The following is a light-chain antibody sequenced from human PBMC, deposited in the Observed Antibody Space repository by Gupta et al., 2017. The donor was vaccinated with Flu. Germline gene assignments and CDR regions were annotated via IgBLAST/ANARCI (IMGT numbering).Light chain of an antibody. J-gene: IGLJ1*01. CDR2: KDS. CDR1: ALPKQY. CDR3: QSADSSGTYV. Sequence: SYDLTHPPSVPGSPGHTASITCSGDALPKQYAYWYQQKPGQAPVLVIYKDSERPSGIPERFSGSSSGTTVTLTISGVQAEDEADYYCQSADSSGTYVFGTGTKVTVL. V-gene: IGLV3-25*02.